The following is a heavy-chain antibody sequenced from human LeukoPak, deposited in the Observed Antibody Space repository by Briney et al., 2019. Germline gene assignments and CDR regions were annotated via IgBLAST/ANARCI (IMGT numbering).Heavy chain of an antibody. Sequence: SETLSLTCAVYGGSFSGYYWSWIRQPPGKGLEWMGEINHSGSTNYNPSLKSRVTISVDTSKNQFSLKLSSVTAADTAVYYCAREESDYGSGSYADYWGQGTLVTVSS. CDR1: GGSFSGYY. CDR3: AREESDYGSGSYADY. J-gene: IGHJ4*02. D-gene: IGHD3-10*01. V-gene: IGHV4-34*01. CDR2: INHSGST.